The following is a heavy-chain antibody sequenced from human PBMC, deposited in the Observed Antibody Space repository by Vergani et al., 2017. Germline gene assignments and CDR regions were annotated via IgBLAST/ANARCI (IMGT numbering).Heavy chain of an antibody. CDR2: IYHSGST. V-gene: IGHV4-38-2*02. CDR1: GYSISSGYY. CDR3: VTAVGAHDY. Sequence: QVQLQESGPGLVKPSETLSLTCTVSGYSISSGYYWGWIRQPPGKGLEWIGSIYHSGSTYYNPSLKSRVTISVDTTTNQFSLKLSSVTAADTAVYYCVTAVGAHDYWGQGTLVTVSS. D-gene: IGHD1-26*01. J-gene: IGHJ4*02.